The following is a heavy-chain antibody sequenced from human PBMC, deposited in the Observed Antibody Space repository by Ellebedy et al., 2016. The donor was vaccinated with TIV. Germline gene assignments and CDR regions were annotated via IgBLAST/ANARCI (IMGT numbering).Heavy chain of an antibody. CDR2: IAGKGYDGTT. CDR3: VRDSYGHTAPPFY. J-gene: IGHJ4*02. V-gene: IGHV3-49*03. D-gene: IGHD5-18*01. Sequence: GESLKISCTASGCSFGDYAMSWLRQPPGKGLEWVGFIAGKGYDGTTEYAASVKGRFTISRDDSNDIAYLQMNSLKSEDTAVYYCVRDSYGHTAPPFYWGQGTLVTVSS. CDR1: GCSFGDYA.